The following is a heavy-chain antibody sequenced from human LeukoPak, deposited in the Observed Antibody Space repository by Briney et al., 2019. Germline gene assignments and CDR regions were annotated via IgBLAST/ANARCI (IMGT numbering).Heavy chain of an antibody. CDR3: AKGRDKYQLLSKNWFDP. D-gene: IGHD2-2*01. Sequence: GGSLRLSCAASGFTFDDYAMHWVRQAPGEGLEWVSGISWNSGSIGYADSVKGRFTISRDNAKNSLYLQMNSLRAEDTALYYCAKGRDKYQLLSKNWFDPWGQGTLVTVSS. J-gene: IGHJ5*02. V-gene: IGHV3-9*01. CDR2: ISWNSGSI. CDR1: GFTFDDYA.